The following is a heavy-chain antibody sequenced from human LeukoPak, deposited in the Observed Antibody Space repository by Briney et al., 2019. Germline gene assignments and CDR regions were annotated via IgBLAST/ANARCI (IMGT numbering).Heavy chain of an antibody. V-gene: IGHV3-9*01. CDR2: ISWNSGSI. CDR3: ARGPSTVTNDRDNYYYYYMDV. Sequence: PGRSLRLSCAASGFTFDDYAMHWVRQAPGKGLEWVSDISWNSGSIGYADSVKGRFTISRDNAKNSLYLQMNSLRAEDTALYYCARGPSTVTNDRDNYYYYYMDVWGKGTTVTVSS. J-gene: IGHJ6*03. D-gene: IGHD4-11*01. CDR1: GFTFDDYA.